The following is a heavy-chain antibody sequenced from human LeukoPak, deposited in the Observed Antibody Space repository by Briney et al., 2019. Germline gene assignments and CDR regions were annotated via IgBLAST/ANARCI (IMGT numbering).Heavy chain of an antibody. CDR2: IYHSGST. D-gene: IGHD6-13*01. J-gene: IGHJ4*02. CDR1: GGSISSSNW. V-gene: IGHV4-4*02. CDR3: ARSGAAGSYYFDY. Sequence: SETLSLTCAVSGGSISSSNWWSWVRQPPGKGLEWIGEIYHSGSTNYNPSLKSRVTISVDKSKNQFSLKLSSVTAADTAVYYCARSGAAGSYYFDYWGQGTLVTVSS.